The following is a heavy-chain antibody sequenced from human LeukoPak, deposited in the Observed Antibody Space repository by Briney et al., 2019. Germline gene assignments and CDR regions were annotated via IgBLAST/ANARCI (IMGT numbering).Heavy chain of an antibody. V-gene: IGHV1-8*01. J-gene: IGHJ4*02. CDR2: MNPNSGNT. CDR1: GYTFTSYD. D-gene: IGHD3-3*01. CDR3: AREVGGITSLGVVMRAFDY. Sequence: ASVKVSCKASGYTFTSYDINWVRQATGQGLEWMGWMNPNSGNTGYAQKFQGRVTMTRNTSISTAYMELSSLRSEDTAVYYCAREVGGITSLGVVMRAFDYWGQGTLVTVSS.